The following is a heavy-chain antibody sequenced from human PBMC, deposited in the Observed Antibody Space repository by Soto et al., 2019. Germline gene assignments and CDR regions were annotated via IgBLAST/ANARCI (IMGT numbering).Heavy chain of an antibody. D-gene: IGHD2-15*01. V-gene: IGHV3-48*02. CDR1: GFTFSDYP. CDR2: IRTISSAI. CDR3: ARETPSFDS. J-gene: IGHJ4*02. Sequence: GGSLRLSCAASGFTFSDYPMNWVRQAPGKGLEWVSSIRTISSAIYFADSVRGRFTISRDNARNSLYLQMTSLRDEDTAVYYCARETPSFDSWGQGTLVTVS.